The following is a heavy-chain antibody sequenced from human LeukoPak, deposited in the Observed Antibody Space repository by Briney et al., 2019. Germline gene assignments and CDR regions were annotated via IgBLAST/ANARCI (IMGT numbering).Heavy chain of an antibody. V-gene: IGHV1-8*03. J-gene: IGHJ4*02. CDR1: GYTFTSND. D-gene: IGHD4-17*01. Sequence: ASVKVSCKASGYTFTSNDINWVRRAPGQGPEWMGWINPNSGDSGFAQKFRGRVTITRDTSISTAYMELGSLRSDDTAVYYCARHLRTTFDYWGQGTLVTVSS. CDR3: ARHLRTTFDY. CDR2: INPNSGDS.